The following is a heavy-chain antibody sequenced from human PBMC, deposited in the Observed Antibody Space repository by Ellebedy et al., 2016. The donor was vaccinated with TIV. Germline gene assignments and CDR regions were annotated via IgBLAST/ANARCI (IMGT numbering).Heavy chain of an antibody. J-gene: IGHJ5*02. CDR1: GDSISRGSYY. CDR2: IYHSGNT. D-gene: IGHD3-10*01. V-gene: IGHV4-39*07. Sequence: SETLSLXXIVSGDSISRGSYYWAWIRQPPGKGLEWIGSIYHSGNTYYNPSLKSRVSISVDTSKNQFSLKLSSVTAADTAVYYCAREKITVSRGVIITGGINWFDPWGQGTLVTVSS. CDR3: AREKITVSRGVIITGGINWFDP.